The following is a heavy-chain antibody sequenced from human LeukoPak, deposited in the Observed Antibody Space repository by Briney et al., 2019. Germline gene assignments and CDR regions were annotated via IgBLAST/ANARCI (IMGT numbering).Heavy chain of an antibody. CDR1: GFTFS. V-gene: IGHV3-23*01. CDR2: ISGSGGST. CDR3: AKEAPLSRGSGFAYYFDY. Sequence: GGSLRLSCAASGFTFSMSWVRQAPGKGLEWVSTISGSGGSTYYADSVKGWFTISRDNSKNTLYLQMNSLRAEDTAVYYCAKEAPLSRGSGFAYYFDYWGQGTLVTVSS. D-gene: IGHD3-10*01. J-gene: IGHJ4*02.